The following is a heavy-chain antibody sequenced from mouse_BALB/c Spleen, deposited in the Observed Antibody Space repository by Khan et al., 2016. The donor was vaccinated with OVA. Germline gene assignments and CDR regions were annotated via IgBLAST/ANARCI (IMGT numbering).Heavy chain of an antibody. J-gene: IGHJ3*01. CDR2: IYPGNSDT. D-gene: IGHD2-2*01. V-gene: IGHV1-5*01. Sequence: VQLQQSGTVLARPGTSVKMSCKASGYTFTSYWMHWVKQRPGQGLEWIGAIYPGNSDTSYNQKFKGKAKLTAVTSTSTAYMELSSLTNEDSAVYYCTRFGYLFAYWGQGTLVIVSA. CDR3: TRFGYLFAY. CDR1: GYTFTSYW.